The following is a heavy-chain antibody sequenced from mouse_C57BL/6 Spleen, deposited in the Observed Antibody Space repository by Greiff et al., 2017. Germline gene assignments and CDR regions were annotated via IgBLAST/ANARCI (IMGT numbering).Heavy chain of an antibody. CDR1: GYTFTEYT. CDR3: ARHEEGRNYDYDDSFDY. Sequence: VQLQQSGAELVKPGASVKLSCKASGYTFTEYTIHWVKQRSGQGLEWIGWFYPGRGSIKYNEKFKDKATLTADKSSSTVYMELSRLTSEDSAVYFCARHEEGRNYDYDDSFDYWGQGTTLTVSS. J-gene: IGHJ2*01. D-gene: IGHD2-4*01. CDR2: FYPGRGSI. V-gene: IGHV1-62-2*01.